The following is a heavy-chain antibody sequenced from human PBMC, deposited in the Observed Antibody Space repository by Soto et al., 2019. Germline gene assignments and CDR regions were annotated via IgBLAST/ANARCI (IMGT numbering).Heavy chain of an antibody. Sequence: SETLSLTCTVSGGSISSGGYYWSWIRQHPGKGLEWIGYIYYSGSTYYNPSLKSRVTISVDTSKNQFSLKLSSVTAADTAVYYCARAYSSSYNWFDPWGQGTLATVSS. V-gene: IGHV4-31*03. CDR1: GGSISSGGYY. D-gene: IGHD6-6*01. CDR2: IYYSGST. J-gene: IGHJ5*02. CDR3: ARAYSSSYNWFDP.